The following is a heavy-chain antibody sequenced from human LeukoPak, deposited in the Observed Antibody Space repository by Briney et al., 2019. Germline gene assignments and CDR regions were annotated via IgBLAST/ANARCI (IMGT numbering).Heavy chain of an antibody. D-gene: IGHD5-12*01. CDR1: GYTFTSYY. Sequence: ASVKVSCKASGYTFTSYYMHWVRQAPAKGLEWMGGFDPEDGETIYAQKFQGRVTMTEDTSTDTAYMELSSLRSEDTAVYYCATAYGRLVATISPLDYWGQGTLVTVSS. J-gene: IGHJ4*02. CDR3: ATAYGRLVATISPLDY. CDR2: FDPEDGET. V-gene: IGHV1-24*01.